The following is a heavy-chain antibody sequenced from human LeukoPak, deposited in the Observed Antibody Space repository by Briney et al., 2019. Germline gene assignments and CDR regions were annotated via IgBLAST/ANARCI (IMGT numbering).Heavy chain of an antibody. J-gene: IGHJ6*03. D-gene: IGHD2-15*01. CDR1: GFTFSSYA. CDR3: AKAGSPTYYYYMDV. V-gene: IGHV3-23*01. CDR2: ISGSGGST. Sequence: GGSLRLSCAASGFTFSSYAMSWVRQAPGKGLEWVSAISGSGGSTYYADSVKGRFTISRDNSKNTLYLQMNSLRAEDTVVYYCAKAGSPTYYYYMDVWGKGTTVTVSS.